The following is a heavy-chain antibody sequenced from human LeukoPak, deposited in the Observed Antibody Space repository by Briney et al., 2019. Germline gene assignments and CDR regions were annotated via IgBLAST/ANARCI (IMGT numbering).Heavy chain of an antibody. Sequence: ASVKVSCKASGYTFTGYYMHWVRQAPGQGLEWMGWIQPNSGGTNYAQKFQGRVTMTRDTSISTGYMELSRLRSDDTAVYYCTTVSGYDNHFDYWGQGTLVTVSS. V-gene: IGHV1-2*02. J-gene: IGHJ4*02. D-gene: IGHD5-12*01. CDR1: GYTFTGYY. CDR2: IQPNSGGT. CDR3: TTVSGYDNHFDY.